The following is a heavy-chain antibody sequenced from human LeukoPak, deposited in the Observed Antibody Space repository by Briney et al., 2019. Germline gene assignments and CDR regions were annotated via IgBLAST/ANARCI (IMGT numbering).Heavy chain of an antibody. D-gene: IGHD4-17*01. CDR3: ARDRYGDSDYGDY. V-gene: IGHV3-23*01. J-gene: IGHJ4*02. CDR2: ISGSGGST. CDR1: GFTFSSYA. Sequence: PGGSLRLSCAASGFTFSSYAMSWVRQAPGKGLEWVSAISGSGGSTYYADSVKGRFTISRDNAKNSLYLQMNSLRAEDTAVYYCARDRYGDSDYGDYWGQGTLVTVSS.